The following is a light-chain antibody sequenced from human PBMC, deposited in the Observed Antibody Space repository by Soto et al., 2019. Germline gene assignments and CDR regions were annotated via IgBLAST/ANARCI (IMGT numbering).Light chain of an antibody. CDR1: QSVSSSY. J-gene: IGKJ1*01. Sequence: EIVMTQSPATLSLSPGERAALSCMASQSVSSSYLSWYQQKPGQAPRLLIYGASTRATGIPARFSGSGSGTDFTLTISRLEPEDFAVYYCQQYGSSGTFGQGTKVDIK. CDR2: GAS. CDR3: QQYGSSGT. V-gene: IGKV3-20*01.